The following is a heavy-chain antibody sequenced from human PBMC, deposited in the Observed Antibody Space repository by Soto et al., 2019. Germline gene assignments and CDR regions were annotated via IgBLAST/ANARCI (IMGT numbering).Heavy chain of an antibody. J-gene: IGHJ4*02. Sequence: GGSLRLSCAASGFTFSNAWMSWVRQAPGKGLEWVGRIKSKTDGGTTDYAAPVKGRFTISRDDSKNTLYLQMNSLKTEDTAVYYCTTDEHCSGGSCYSYSRGVFDYWGQGTLVTVSS. CDR2: IKSKTDGGTT. D-gene: IGHD2-15*01. CDR1: GFTFSNAW. CDR3: TTDEHCSGGSCYSYSRGVFDY. V-gene: IGHV3-15*01.